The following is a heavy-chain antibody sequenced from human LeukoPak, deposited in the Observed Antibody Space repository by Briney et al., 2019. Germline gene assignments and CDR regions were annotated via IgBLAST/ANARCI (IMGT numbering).Heavy chain of an antibody. CDR2: INHSGST. CDR1: GGSFSGYY. V-gene: IGHV4-34*01. Sequence: SETLSLTCAVYGGSFSGYYWNWIRQPPGKGLEWIGEINHSGSTNYNPSLKSRVTISVDTSKNQFSLRLSSVTAADTAVYYCATLSSAFSGFEYWGQGTLVTVSS. D-gene: IGHD6-25*01. J-gene: IGHJ4*02. CDR3: ATLSSAFSGFEY.